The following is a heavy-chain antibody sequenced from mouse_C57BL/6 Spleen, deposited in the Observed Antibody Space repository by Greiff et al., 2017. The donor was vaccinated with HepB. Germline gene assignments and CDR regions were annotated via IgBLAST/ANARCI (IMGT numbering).Heavy chain of an antibody. J-gene: IGHJ2*01. CDR3: ARSYGNYGRDY. Sequence: VQLQQSGPELVKPGASVKISCKASGYTFTDYYMNWVKQSHGKSLEWIGDINPNNGGTSYNQKFKGKATLTVDKSSSTAYMELRSLTSEDSAVYYCARSYGNYGRDYWGQGTTLTVSS. D-gene: IGHD2-10*02. V-gene: IGHV1-26*01. CDR2: INPNNGGT. CDR1: GYTFTDYY.